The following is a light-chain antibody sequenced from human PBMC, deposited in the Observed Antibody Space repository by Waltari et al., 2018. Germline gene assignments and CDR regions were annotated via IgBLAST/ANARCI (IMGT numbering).Light chain of an antibody. CDR2: DVS. CDR3: SSYTSSSTLIV. CDR1: SSDVGGYNF. V-gene: IGLV2-14*03. Sequence: QSALTQPASVSGSPGQSITISCTGTSSDVGGYNFVSWYQQHPGKAPKLMIYDVSNRPSGVSRRFSGSKSGNTASLTISGLQAEDEADYYCSSYTSSSTLIVFGTVTKVTVL. J-gene: IGLJ1*01.